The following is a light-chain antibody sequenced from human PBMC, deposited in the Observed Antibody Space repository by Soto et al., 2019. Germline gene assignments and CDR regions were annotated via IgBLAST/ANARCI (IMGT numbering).Light chain of an antibody. V-gene: IGKV3-15*01. J-gene: IGKJ2*01. Sequence: EIVMTQSPATLSVSPGERATLSCRASQSVSSNLAWYQQRPGQPPRLLIYGASTRAPGIPARLSGSGSGTEFTLTISSLQSEDFAVYYCQQHNNWPFTFGQGTKLEIK. CDR3: QQHNNWPFT. CDR1: QSVSSN. CDR2: GAS.